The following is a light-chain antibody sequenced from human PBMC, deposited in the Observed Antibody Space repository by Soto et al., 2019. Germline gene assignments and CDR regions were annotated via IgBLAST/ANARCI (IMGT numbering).Light chain of an antibody. CDR2: LNSDGSH. V-gene: IGLV4-69*01. CDR3: QTWGTGIPGV. Sequence: QSALTQSPSASASLGASVKLTCTLSSGHSSYAIAWHQQQPEKGPRYLMKLNSDGSHSKGDGIPDRFSGSSSGAERYLTISSLQSEDEADYYCQTWGTGIPGVFGGGTQLTVL. J-gene: IGLJ3*02. CDR1: SGHSSYA.